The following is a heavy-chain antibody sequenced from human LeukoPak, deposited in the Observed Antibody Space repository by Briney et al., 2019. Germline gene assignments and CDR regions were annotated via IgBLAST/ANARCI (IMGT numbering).Heavy chain of an antibody. D-gene: IGHD4-23*01. CDR1: GFTFSSHA. CDR2: ISGSGGST. V-gene: IGHV3-23*01. Sequence: QPGGSLRLSCAASGFTFSSHAMSWVRQAPGKGLEWVSAISGSGGSTYYADSVKGRFTISRDNSKNTLYLQMNSLRAEDTAVYYCAKGRHGGTAFDIWGQGTMVTVSS. J-gene: IGHJ3*02. CDR3: AKGRHGGTAFDI.